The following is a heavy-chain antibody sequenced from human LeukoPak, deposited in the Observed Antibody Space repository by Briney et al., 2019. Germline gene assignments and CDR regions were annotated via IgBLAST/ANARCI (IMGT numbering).Heavy chain of an antibody. J-gene: IGHJ4*02. Sequence: GESLKISCKGSGYSFTSYWIGWVRQMPGKGLEWMGIIYPGDSDTRYSPSFQGQVTISVDRSISTAYLQMNSLRAEDTAVYYCARDPDYGGNRGYWGQGTLVTVSS. CDR3: ARDPDYGGNRGY. CDR1: GYSFTSYW. V-gene: IGHV5-51*01. CDR2: IYPGDSDT. D-gene: IGHD4-23*01.